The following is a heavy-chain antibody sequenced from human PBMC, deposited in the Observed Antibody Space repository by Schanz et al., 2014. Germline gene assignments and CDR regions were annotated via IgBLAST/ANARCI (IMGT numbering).Heavy chain of an antibody. CDR3: ARDRDQWDGNFCDF. CDR2: ISPYNGNT. J-gene: IGHJ3*01. V-gene: IGHV1-18*01. D-gene: IGHD1-26*01. Sequence: QVQLVQSGAEVKKPGASVKVSCKASGYTFTNYGVSWVRQAPGQGLEWVAWISPYNGNTAYAQNLKGRVRMTTDTSTSTVYMELRSLRSDDTAVYYCARDRDQWDGNFCDFWGQGTMVTVSS. CDR1: GYTFTNYG.